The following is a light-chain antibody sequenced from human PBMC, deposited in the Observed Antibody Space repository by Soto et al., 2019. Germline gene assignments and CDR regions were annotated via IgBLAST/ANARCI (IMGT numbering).Light chain of an antibody. CDR3: SSYTRSSTLLYV. V-gene: IGLV2-14*01. CDR1: SSDVGGYNY. Sequence: QSALTQPASVSGSPGQSITISYTGTSSDVGGYNYVSWYLQHPGKAPKLMIYDVSNRPSGVSNRFSGSKSGNTASLTISGLQAEDEADYSCSSYTRSSTLLYVFGTGTKLTVL. CDR2: DVS. J-gene: IGLJ1*01.